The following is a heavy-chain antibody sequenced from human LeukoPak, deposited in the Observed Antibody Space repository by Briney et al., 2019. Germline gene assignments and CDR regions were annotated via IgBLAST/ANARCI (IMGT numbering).Heavy chain of an antibody. CDR2: IIPIFGTA. V-gene: IGHV1-69*05. Sequence: ASVKVSCKASGGTFSSYAISWVRQAPGQGLEWMGGIIPIFGTANYAQKFQGRVTITRNTSINTAYMELSSLRSEDTAVYYCARMTVSGRDNWFDPWGQGTLVTVSS. CDR1: GGTFSSYA. D-gene: IGHD6-19*01. CDR3: ARMTVSGRDNWFDP. J-gene: IGHJ5*02.